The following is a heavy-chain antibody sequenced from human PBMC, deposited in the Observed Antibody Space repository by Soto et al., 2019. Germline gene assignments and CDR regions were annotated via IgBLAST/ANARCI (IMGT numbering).Heavy chain of an antibody. V-gene: IGHV1-3*01. J-gene: IGHJ6*01. CDR3: ARTIAAAGIYHYYVMDV. CDR1: GYTFTSYA. Sequence: ASVKVSCKASGYTFTSYAMHWVRQAPGQRLEWMGWINAGNGNTKYSQKFQGRVTITRDTSASTAYMELSSLRSEDTAVYYCARTIAAAGIYHYYVMDVGGQGPRSRS. D-gene: IGHD6-13*01. CDR2: INAGNGNT.